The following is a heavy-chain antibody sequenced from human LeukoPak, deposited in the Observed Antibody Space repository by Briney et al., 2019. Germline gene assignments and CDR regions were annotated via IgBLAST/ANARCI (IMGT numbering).Heavy chain of an antibody. D-gene: IGHD3-3*01. CDR1: GYTFTSYD. Sequence: ASVKVSCKASGYTFTSYDINWVRQATGQGLEWMGWMNPNSGNTGYAQKFQGRVTITADKSTSTAYMELSSLRSEDTAVYYCARGSRRYDFWSGYSNFDYWGQGTLVTVSS. CDR3: ARGSRRYDFWSGYSNFDY. J-gene: IGHJ4*02. V-gene: IGHV1-8*01. CDR2: MNPNSGNT.